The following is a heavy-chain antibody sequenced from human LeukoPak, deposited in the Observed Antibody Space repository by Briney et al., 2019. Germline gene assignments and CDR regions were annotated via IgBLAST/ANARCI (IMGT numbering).Heavy chain of an antibody. CDR2: IIPIFGTA. J-gene: IGHJ4*02. Sequence: GASVKVSCKASGGTFSSYAISWVRQAPGQGLEWMGRIIPIFGTANYAQKFQGRVTITTDESTSTAYMELSSLRSEDTAVYYCAQGGILTGYYAFDYWGQGTLVTVSS. D-gene: IGHD3-9*01. CDR1: GGTFSSYA. CDR3: AQGGILTGYYAFDY. V-gene: IGHV1-69*05.